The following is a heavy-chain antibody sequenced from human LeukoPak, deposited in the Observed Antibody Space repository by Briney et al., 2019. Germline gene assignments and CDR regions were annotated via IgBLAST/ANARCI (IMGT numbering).Heavy chain of an antibody. CDR2: INAGNGNT. CDR1: GYTFTSYA. J-gene: IGHJ4*02. D-gene: IGHD3-22*01. CDR3: ARAYYYDSSGYYY. Sequence: GASVKVSCKASGYTFTSYAMHWVRQAPGQRLEWMGWINAGNGNTKYSQKFQGRVTITRDTSASTAYMELRSLRSDDTAVYYCARAYYYDSSGYYYWGQGTLVTVSS. V-gene: IGHV1-3*01.